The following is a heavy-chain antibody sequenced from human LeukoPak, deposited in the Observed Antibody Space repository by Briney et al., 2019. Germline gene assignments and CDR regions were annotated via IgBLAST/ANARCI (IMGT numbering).Heavy chain of an antibody. D-gene: IGHD3-10*02. Sequence: GGSLRLSCAASGFTFSNYEMDWVRQAPGKGLEWVSYISSSGNTIYYADSVKGRFTISRDNAKNSLYLQMNSLRAEDTAVYYCAELGITMIGGVWGKGTTVTISS. CDR3: AELGITMIGGV. J-gene: IGHJ6*04. V-gene: IGHV3-48*03. CDR1: GFTFSNYE. CDR2: ISSSGNTI.